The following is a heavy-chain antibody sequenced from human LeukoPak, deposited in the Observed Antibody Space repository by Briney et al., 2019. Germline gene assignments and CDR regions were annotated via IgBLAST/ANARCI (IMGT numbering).Heavy chain of an antibody. CDR3: ARDLDGSAGAWFDP. Sequence: ASVKVSCKASGYTFSTYAMLWVRQAPGQRLEWMGWINAGNGYTKYSQSFQDRVTFSRDASATTVYMELSSLKYDDMAVYYCARDLDGSAGAWFDPWGQGTLVTVSS. J-gene: IGHJ5*02. CDR1: GYTFSTYA. V-gene: IGHV1-3*01. CDR2: INAGNGYT. D-gene: IGHD3-3*01.